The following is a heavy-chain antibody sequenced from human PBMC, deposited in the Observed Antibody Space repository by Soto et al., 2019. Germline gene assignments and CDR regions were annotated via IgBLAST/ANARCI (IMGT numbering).Heavy chain of an antibody. CDR3: ARVNYGYWGYYYGMDV. CDR1: GFTFSSYW. J-gene: IGHJ6*02. D-gene: IGHD5-18*01. V-gene: IGHV3-74*01. Sequence: GGSLRLSCAACGFTFSSYWMHWVRQAPGKGLVWVSRINSDGSSTSYADSAKGRFTISRDNAKNTLYLQMNSLRAEDTAVYYCARVNYGYWGYYYGMDVWGQGTTVTVSS. CDR2: INSDGSST.